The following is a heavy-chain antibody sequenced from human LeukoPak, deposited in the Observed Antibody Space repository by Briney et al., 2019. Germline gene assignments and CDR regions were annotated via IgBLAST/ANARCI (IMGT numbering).Heavy chain of an antibody. CDR2: IRYDGSNK. D-gene: IGHD1-26*01. CDR1: GFTFSRYG. V-gene: IGHV3-30*02. Sequence: PGGSLRLSCAASGFTFSRYGMHWVRQAPGKGLEWVAFIRYDGSNKYYADSVEGRFTISRDNSKNTLYLQMNSLRAEDTAVYYCAKPASGSYMNAFDIWGQGTVVTVSS. CDR3: AKPASGSYMNAFDI. J-gene: IGHJ3*02.